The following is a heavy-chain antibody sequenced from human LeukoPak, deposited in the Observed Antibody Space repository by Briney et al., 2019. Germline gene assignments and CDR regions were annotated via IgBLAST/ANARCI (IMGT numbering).Heavy chain of an antibody. CDR2: INHSGST. CDR3: ARGTPEYYYGSGRLGR. D-gene: IGHD3-10*01. J-gene: IGHJ4*02. V-gene: IGHV4-34*01. CDR1: GGSFSGYY. Sequence: SETLSLTCAVYGGSFSGYYWSWIRQPPGKGLEWIGEINHSGSTNYNPSLKSRVTISVDTSKNQFSLKLSPVTAADTAVYYCARGTPEYYYGSGRLGRWGQGTLVTVSS.